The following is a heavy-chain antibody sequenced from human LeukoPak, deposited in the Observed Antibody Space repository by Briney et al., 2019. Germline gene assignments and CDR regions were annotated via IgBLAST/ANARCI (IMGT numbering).Heavy chain of an antibody. CDR2: ISVSGDTT. CDR1: GFIFSSYA. D-gene: IGHD6-13*01. V-gene: IGHV3-23*01. CDR3: AKDSAYNSRWYSSFDH. Sequence: GGSLRLSCAASGFIFSSYAMSWVRQAPGKGLEWVSPISVSGDTTYYADSVKGRFTISRDNSKNTLYLQMNSLRAEDTAVYYCAKDSAYNSRWYSSFDHWGQGTLVTVSS. J-gene: IGHJ4*02.